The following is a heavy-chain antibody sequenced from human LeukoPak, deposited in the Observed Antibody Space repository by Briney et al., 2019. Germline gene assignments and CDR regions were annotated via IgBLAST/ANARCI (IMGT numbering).Heavy chain of an antibody. Sequence: AGGSLRLSCAASGFTFSSYTMNWVRQVPGKGLEWVSYIDLSGSTLYYLESVKGRFTISRDNAKNSPYLQMNSLRAEDTAVYYCARGPPLFDPWGQGTLVAVSS. V-gene: IGHV3-48*04. CDR2: IDLSGSTL. J-gene: IGHJ5*02. CDR1: GFTFSSYT. CDR3: ARGPPLFDP.